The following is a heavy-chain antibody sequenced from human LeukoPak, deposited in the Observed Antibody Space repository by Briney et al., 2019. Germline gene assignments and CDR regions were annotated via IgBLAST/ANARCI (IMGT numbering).Heavy chain of an antibody. Sequence: PGGSLRLSCAASGFTFNRYGMHWVRQAPGKGLEWVAVAYGDGTDKYYADSVKGRFTISKDLSQNRLYMQMNSLRAEDAAMYYCATGGRFYYGLWGQGTLVTVSS. CDR3: ATGGRFYYGL. CDR2: AYGDGTDK. J-gene: IGHJ4*02. D-gene: IGHD4-17*01. CDR1: GFTFNRYG. V-gene: IGHV3-33*01.